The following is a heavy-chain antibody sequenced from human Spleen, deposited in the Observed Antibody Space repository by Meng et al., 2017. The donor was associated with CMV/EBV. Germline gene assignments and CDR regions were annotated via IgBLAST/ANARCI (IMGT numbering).Heavy chain of an antibody. V-gene: IGHV3-23*01. CDR3: AKNWDY. CDR2: ITGSGGHT. Sequence: GESLKISCAASGFTFSYSVMSWVRQAPGKGLEWVSSITGSGGHTYYTDSVKGRFTISRDNSKNTLSLQMNSLRAEDTAIYYCAKNWDYWGQGTLVTVSS. J-gene: IGHJ4*02. CDR1: GFTFSYSV.